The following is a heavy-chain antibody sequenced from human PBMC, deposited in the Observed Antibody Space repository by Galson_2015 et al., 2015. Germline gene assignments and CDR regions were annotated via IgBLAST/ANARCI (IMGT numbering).Heavy chain of an antibody. D-gene: IGHD2/OR15-2a*01. CDR3: ARDFSNRPAFDI. Sequence: SLRLSCAASGFTFSSYWMSWVRQAPGKGLEWVANIKQDGSEKYYVDSVKGRFTISRGNAKNSLYLQMNSLRAEDTAVYYCARDFSNRPAFDIWGQGTMVTVSS. CDR2: IKQDGSEK. J-gene: IGHJ3*02. V-gene: IGHV3-7*01. CDR1: GFTFSSYW.